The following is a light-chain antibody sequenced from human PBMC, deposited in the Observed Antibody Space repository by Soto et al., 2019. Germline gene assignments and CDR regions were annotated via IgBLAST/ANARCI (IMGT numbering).Light chain of an antibody. CDR1: QSVGSSY. Sequence: EIVLTQSPGTLSLSPGDRATLSCRASQSVGSSYLAWYQQKPGQAPRLLIYSASTRATGVPDRFSGSGSGTDFTLTISRLEPEDFVVYYCQQYGSSLPATFGQGTKVEIK. J-gene: IGKJ1*01. V-gene: IGKV3-20*01. CDR3: QQYGSSLPAT. CDR2: SAS.